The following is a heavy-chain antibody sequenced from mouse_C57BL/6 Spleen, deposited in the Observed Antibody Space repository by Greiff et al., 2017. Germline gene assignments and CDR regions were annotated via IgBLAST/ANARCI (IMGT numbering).Heavy chain of an antibody. V-gene: IGHV1-42*01. CDR2: INPSTGGT. D-gene: IGHD2-3*01. CDR1: GYSFTGYY. Sequence: VQLQQSGPELVKPGASVKISCKASGYSFTGYYMNWVKQSPEKSLEWIGEINPSTGGTTYNQKFKAKATLTVDKSSSTAYMQLKSLTSEDSAVYYCARRLLEDWYFDVWGTGTTVTVSS. CDR3: ARRLLEDWYFDV. J-gene: IGHJ1*03.